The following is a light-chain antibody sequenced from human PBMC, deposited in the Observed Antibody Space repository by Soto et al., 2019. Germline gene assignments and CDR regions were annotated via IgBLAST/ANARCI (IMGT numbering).Light chain of an antibody. CDR2: ESS. CDR1: QNVANY. CDR3: QQYNSYSWT. J-gene: IGKJ1*01. Sequence: EIVLTQSPATLSLSPGERATLSCRASQNVANYLDWYQQKPGQAPRLLIYESSNKATGIAARFSGSGSGTDFTLTISSLQPDDFATYYCQQYNSYSWTFGQGTIVDIK. V-gene: IGKV3-11*01.